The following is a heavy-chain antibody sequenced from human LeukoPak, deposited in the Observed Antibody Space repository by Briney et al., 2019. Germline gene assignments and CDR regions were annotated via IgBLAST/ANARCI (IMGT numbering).Heavy chain of an antibody. CDR2: ITSSSSYI. J-gene: IGHJ4*02. D-gene: IGHD5-12*01. CDR1: GFTFSHYT. V-gene: IGHV3-21*01. CDR3: AREGGASGYPAALNY. Sequence: GGSLRLSCAASGFTFSHYTMNWVRQAPGRGLEWVSSITSSSSYIYYADSVKGRFTISRDNAKNSLFLQMNSLRAEDTAVYYCAREGGASGYPAALNYWGQGTLVTVSS.